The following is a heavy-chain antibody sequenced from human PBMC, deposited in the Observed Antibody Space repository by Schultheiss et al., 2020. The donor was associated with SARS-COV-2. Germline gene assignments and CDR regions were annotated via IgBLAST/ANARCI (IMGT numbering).Heavy chain of an antibody. Sequence: GGSLRLSCAASGFTFSSYEMNWVRQAPGKGLEWVSYISSSGSTIYYADSVKGRFTISRDNAKNSLYLQMNSLRAEDTAVYYCARGQYSSGWLPFDPWGQGTLVTVSS. CDR2: ISSSGSTI. J-gene: IGHJ5*02. CDR3: ARGQYSSGWLPFDP. CDR1: GFTFSSYE. V-gene: IGHV3-48*03. D-gene: IGHD6-19*01.